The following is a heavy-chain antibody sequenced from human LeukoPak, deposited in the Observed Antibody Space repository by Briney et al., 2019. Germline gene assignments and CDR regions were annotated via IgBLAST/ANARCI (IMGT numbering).Heavy chain of an antibody. J-gene: IGHJ4*02. V-gene: IGHV4-61*01. CDR1: GGSVSSGRYF. Sequence: SETLSLTCTVSGGSVSSGRYFWTWIRQPPGKGLEWIGYIYYSRSTNYNPSLKSRVTISVDTSKNQFSLKLSSVTAADTAVYYCARDEGDYWGQGTLVTVSS. CDR2: IYYSRST. CDR3: ARDEGDY.